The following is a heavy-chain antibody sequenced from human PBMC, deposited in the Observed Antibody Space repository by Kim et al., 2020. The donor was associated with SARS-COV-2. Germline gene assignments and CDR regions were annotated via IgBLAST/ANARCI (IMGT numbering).Heavy chain of an antibody. Sequence: CYADSVKGQFTISRDNSKNTLYLKMNSLRAEDTAVYYCARSMTTLMYFDYWGQGTLVTVSS. J-gene: IGHJ4*02. D-gene: IGHD4-17*01. CDR3: ARSMTTLMYFDY. V-gene: IGHV3-33*01.